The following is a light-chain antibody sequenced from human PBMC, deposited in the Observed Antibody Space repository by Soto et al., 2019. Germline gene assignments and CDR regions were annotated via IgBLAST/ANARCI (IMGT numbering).Light chain of an antibody. V-gene: IGKV3-20*01. J-gene: IGKJ1*01. Sequence: EIVSTQSPGTLSLSPGERATLSCRASQSVSSSYLAWHQQKPGQAPRLLIYGASSRATGIPDRFSGSGSGTDFTLTISRLEPEDFAVYYCQQYGSSRWTFGQGTKVDIK. CDR2: GAS. CDR3: QQYGSSRWT. CDR1: QSVSSSY.